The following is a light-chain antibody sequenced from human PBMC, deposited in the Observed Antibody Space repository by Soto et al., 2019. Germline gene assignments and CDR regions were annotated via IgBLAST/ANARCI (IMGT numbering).Light chain of an antibody. V-gene: IGKV3-15*01. CDR2: GPS. CDR3: QQYNNWPRT. Sequence: EIVLTQSPDSLSLSPGERATLSCRASQSVSYNLAWYQQKPGQAPRLLIYGPSTRATGIPARFSGSGSGTEFTLTISSLQSEDFALYYCQQYNNWPRTFGQGTKVDIK. J-gene: IGKJ1*01. CDR1: QSVSYN.